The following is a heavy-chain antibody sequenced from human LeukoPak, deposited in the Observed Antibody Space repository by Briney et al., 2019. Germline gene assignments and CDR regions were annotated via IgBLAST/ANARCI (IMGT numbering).Heavy chain of an antibody. V-gene: IGHV4-59*12. CDR2: IYYSGSA. CDR1: GGSISSYY. Sequence: SETLSLTCTVSGGSISSYYWSWIRQPPGKGLEWIGYIYYSGSANYNPSLKSRVTISVDTSKNQFSLKLSSVTAADTAVYYCARSGRGWAARLFDYWGQGTLVTVSS. CDR3: ARSGRGWAARLFDY. J-gene: IGHJ4*02. D-gene: IGHD6-19*01.